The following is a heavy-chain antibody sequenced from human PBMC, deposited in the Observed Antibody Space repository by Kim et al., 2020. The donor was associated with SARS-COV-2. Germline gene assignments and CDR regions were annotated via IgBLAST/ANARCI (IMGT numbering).Heavy chain of an antibody. V-gene: IGHV1-18*01. Sequence: ASVKVSCKTSGYKFTTYGVSWVRQAPGQGLEWLGRINPENGDTFYAEEVLDRVTLTADKSADTVFLHVASLTYADTAVYFCARDRGDSIPAVGPYAVGYFAFWGPGTLVNVSS. CDR3: ARDRGDSIPAVGPYAVGYFAF. CDR2: INPENGDT. J-gene: IGHJ4*02. D-gene: IGHD4-17*01. CDR1: GYKFTTYG.